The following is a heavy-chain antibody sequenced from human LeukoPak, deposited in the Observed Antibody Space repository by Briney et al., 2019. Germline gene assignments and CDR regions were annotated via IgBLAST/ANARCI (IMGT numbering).Heavy chain of an antibody. CDR2: IYYSGST. D-gene: IGHD3-3*01. CDR3: ARGSYYDFWSGLNVGHWFDP. Sequence: SETLSLTCTVSGGSISSYYWSWIRQPPGKGLEWIGYIYYSGSTNYNPSLKSRVTISVDTSKNQFSLKLSSVTAADMAVYYCARGSYYDFWSGLNVGHWFDPWGQGTLVTVSS. CDR1: GGSISSYY. J-gene: IGHJ5*02. V-gene: IGHV4-59*01.